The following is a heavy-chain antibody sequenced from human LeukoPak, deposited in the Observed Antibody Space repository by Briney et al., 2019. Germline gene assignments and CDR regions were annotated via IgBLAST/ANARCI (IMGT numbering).Heavy chain of an antibody. CDR2: ISSSSSYI. CDR1: GFTFSSYS. V-gene: IGHV3-21*01. D-gene: IGHD1-26*01. CDR3: ARVLSGSYALDY. J-gene: IGHJ4*02. Sequence: GGSLRLSCAASGFTFSSYSMNWVRLAPGKGLEWVSSISSSSSYIYYADSVKGRFTISRDNAKNSLYLQMNSLRAEDTAVYYCARVLSGSYALDYWGQGTLVTVSS.